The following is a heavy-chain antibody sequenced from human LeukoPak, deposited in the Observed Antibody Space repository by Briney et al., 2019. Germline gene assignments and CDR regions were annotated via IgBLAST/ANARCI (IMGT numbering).Heavy chain of an antibody. D-gene: IGHD3-10*01. V-gene: IGHV4-38-2*02. CDR3: ARAEGLYYYGSGSAQNDY. CDR1: GYSISSGYY. J-gene: IGHJ4*02. Sequence: SETLSLTCTVSGYSISSGYYWGWIRQPPGKGLEWIGSIYHSGSTYYNPSLKSRVTISVDTSKNQFSLKLSSVTAADTAVYYCARAEGLYYYGSGSAQNDYWGQGTLVTVSS. CDR2: IYHSGST.